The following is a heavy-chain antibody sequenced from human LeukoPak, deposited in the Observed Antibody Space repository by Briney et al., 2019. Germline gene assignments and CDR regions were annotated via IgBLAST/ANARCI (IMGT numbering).Heavy chain of an antibody. D-gene: IGHD3-22*01. Sequence: GGSLRLSCAASGFTFSSYAMHWVRQAPGKGLEWVAVISYDGSNKYYADSVKGRFTISRDNSKNTLYLQMNSLRAEDTAVYYCARDEYYDSSGFIHAFDIWGQGTMVTVSS. CDR1: GFTFSSYA. V-gene: IGHV3-30*04. J-gene: IGHJ3*02. CDR3: ARDEYYDSSGFIHAFDI. CDR2: ISYDGSNK.